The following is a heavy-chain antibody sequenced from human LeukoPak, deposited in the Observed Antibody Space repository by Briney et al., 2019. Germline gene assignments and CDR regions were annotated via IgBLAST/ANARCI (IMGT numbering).Heavy chain of an antibody. CDR2: IWYDGSNK. Sequence: WGSLRLSCAASGFTFSSYGMHWVRQAPGKGLEWVAVIWYDGSNKYYADSVKGRFTISRDNSKNTLYLQMNSLRAEDTAVYYCARDVEKRSGSSYGMDVWGQGTTVTVSS. V-gene: IGHV3-33*01. D-gene: IGHD3-10*01. CDR3: ARDVEKRSGSSYGMDV. J-gene: IGHJ6*02. CDR1: GFTFSSYG.